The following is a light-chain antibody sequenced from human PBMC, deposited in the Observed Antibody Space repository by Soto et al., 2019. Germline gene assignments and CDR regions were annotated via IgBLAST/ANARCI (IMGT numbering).Light chain of an antibody. CDR2: GAS. Sequence: EIVMTQSPATLSVSPGERATLSCRASQSVSSNLAWYQQKPGQAPRLLISGASTRATGIPARFSGSGSGTVITLTNSSLQCENFAVYYWQQYNYWPPIFNFGPETKVDIK. CDR1: QSVSSN. CDR3: QQYNYWPPIFN. V-gene: IGKV3-15*01. J-gene: IGKJ3*01.